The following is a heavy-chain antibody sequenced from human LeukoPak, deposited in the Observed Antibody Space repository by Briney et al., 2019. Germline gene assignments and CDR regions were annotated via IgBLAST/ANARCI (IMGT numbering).Heavy chain of an antibody. CDR1: GFTFSCYS. J-gene: IGHJ4*02. CDR3: ARDLLNDQGSSYFFDQ. D-gene: IGHD2-2*01. V-gene: IGHV3-48*04. Sequence: GGSLRLSCAASGFTFSCYSMNWVRQAPGKGLEWVSYISQSSDRIYHADSVKGRFTISRDNAKNSLYLQMDSLRVEDTAVYYCARDLLNDQGSSYFFDQWGQGTLVSVAS. CDR2: ISQSSDRI.